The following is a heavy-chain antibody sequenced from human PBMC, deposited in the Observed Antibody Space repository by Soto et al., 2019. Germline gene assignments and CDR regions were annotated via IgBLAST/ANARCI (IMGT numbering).Heavy chain of an antibody. CDR3: ARDPPYSHKSHFEP. D-gene: IGHD6-13*01. J-gene: IGHJ5*02. CDR1: GFTFSSYS. Sequence: GGSLRLSCAASGFTFSSYSMNWVRQAPGKGLEWVSSISSSSSYIYYADSVKGRFTISRDNAKNSLCLQMNSLRAEDTAVYYCARDPPYSHKSHFEPWGQGPLVTVAS. CDR2: ISSSSSYI. V-gene: IGHV3-21*01.